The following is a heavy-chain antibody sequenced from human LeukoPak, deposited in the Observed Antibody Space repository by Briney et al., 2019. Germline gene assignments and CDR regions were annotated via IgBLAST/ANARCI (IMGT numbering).Heavy chain of an antibody. J-gene: IGHJ4*02. CDR3: ARDSTQRYYYDSSGYYYGVDY. CDR1: GYTFTGYY. Sequence: ASVKVSCKASGYTFTGYYMHWVRQAPGQGLEWMGRINPNSGGTNYAQKFQGRVTMTRDTSISTAYMELSRLRSDDTAVYYCARDSTQRYYYDSSGYYYGVDYWGQGTLVTVSS. D-gene: IGHD3-22*01. V-gene: IGHV1-2*06. CDR2: INPNSGGT.